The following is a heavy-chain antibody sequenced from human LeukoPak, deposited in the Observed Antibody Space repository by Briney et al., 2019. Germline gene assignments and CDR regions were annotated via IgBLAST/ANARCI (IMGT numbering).Heavy chain of an antibody. D-gene: IGHD6-13*01. J-gene: IGHJ3*02. CDR2: INGDGSNT. V-gene: IGHV3-74*03. Sequence: PGGSLRLSCAASGFTFSSHWMHWVRQAPGKGLVWVSRINGDGSNTTYADSVKGRFTISRDNAKNTLYLQMNSLRAEDTAVYHCERSKSWYPTDAFDIGAKGKMVLVFS. CDR1: GFTFSSHW. CDR3: ERSKSWYPTDAFDI.